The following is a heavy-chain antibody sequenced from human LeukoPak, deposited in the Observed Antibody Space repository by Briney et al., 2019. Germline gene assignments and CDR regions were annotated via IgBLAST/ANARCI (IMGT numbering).Heavy chain of an antibody. CDR1: GFTVSSKY. CDR3: ATSWDNKITVLDY. CDR2: IYSGGST. Sequence: PGGSLRLSCAASGFTVSSKYMTWVRQAPGKGLEWVSVIYSGGSTYYADSVKGRFTVSRDNSKSTLFLQLNSLRAEETAVYYCATSWDNKITVLDYWGQGTLVTVSS. V-gene: IGHV3-66*01. D-gene: IGHD1-20*01. J-gene: IGHJ4*02.